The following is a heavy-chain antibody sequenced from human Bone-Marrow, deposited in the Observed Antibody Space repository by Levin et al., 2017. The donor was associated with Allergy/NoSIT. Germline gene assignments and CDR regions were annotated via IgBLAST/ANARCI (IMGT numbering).Heavy chain of an antibody. J-gene: IGHJ4*02. CDR3: ARARITMVRGVITYFDY. CDR2: INHSGST. D-gene: IGHD3-10*01. V-gene: IGHV4-34*01. CDR1: GGSFSGYY. Sequence: SETLSLTCAVYGGSFSGYYWSWIRQPPGKGLEWIGEINHSGSTNYNPSLKSRVTISVDTSKNQFSLKLSSVTAADTAVYYCARARITMVRGVITYFDYWGQGTLVTVSS.